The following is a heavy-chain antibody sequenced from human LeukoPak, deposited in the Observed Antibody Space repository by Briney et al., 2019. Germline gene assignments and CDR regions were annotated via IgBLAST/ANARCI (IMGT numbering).Heavy chain of an antibody. CDR3: ARATGPLHSGMMHDY. Sequence: GGSLRLSCAASGFTFSSYGMSWVRQAPGKGLEWVSAISGSGGSTYYADSVKGRFTISRDNSKNTLYLQMNSLRAEDTAVYCCARATGPLHSGMMHDYWGQGTLVTVSS. J-gene: IGHJ4*02. V-gene: IGHV3-23*01. CDR2: ISGSGGST. D-gene: IGHD6-19*01. CDR1: GFTFSSYG.